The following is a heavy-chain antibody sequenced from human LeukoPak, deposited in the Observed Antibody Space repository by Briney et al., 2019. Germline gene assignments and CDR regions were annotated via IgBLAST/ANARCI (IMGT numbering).Heavy chain of an antibody. CDR1: GYSFSSYW. J-gene: IGHJ4*02. D-gene: IGHD2-2*01. Sequence: GESLKISCKGSGYSFSSYWIGWVRQMPGKDLEWMGIIDPRDSDTRYSPSFRGQVTISAAKSINTAYLQWSSLKASDTAIYYCARRQYQLNKPPFDYWGQGTQVTVSS. CDR3: ARRQYQLNKPPFDY. V-gene: IGHV5-51*01. CDR2: IDPRDSDT.